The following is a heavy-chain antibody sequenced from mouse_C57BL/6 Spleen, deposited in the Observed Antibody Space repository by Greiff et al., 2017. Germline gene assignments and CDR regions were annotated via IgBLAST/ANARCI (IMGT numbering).Heavy chain of an antibody. Sequence: QVQLQQPGAELVRPGSSVKLSCKASGYTFTSYWMHWVKQRPIQGLEWIGNIDPSDSETHYNQQFKDKATLTVDKSSSTAYMQLSSLTSEDSGVYYCARYYGSSYAMDYWGQGTSVTVSS. J-gene: IGHJ4*01. CDR3: ARYYGSSYAMDY. V-gene: IGHV1-52*01. CDR2: IDPSDSET. D-gene: IGHD1-1*01. CDR1: GYTFTSYW.